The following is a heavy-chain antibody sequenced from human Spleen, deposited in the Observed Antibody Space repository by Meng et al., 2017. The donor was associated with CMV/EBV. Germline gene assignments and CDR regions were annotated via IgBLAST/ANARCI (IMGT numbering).Heavy chain of an antibody. CDR2: ISAYNGNT. CDR3: ARDKGGLVVPAAKGGIDY. CDR1: GYTFTSYG. V-gene: IGHV1-18*01. J-gene: IGHJ4*02. D-gene: IGHD2-2*01. Sequence: ASVKVSCKASGYTFTSYGISWVRQAPGQGLEWMGWISAYNGNTNYAQKLQGRVTMTTDTSTSTAYMELRSLRAEDTAVYYCARDKGGLVVPAAKGGIDYWGQGTLVTVSS.